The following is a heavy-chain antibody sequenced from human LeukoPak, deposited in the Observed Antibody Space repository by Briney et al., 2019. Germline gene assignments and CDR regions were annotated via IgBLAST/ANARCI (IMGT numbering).Heavy chain of an antibody. CDR1: GFSFSTSS. Sequence: SRGSLRLSSAASGFSFSTSSMSWVRQTPGNGLDWISHLRGSSATPHYADSVKGRFTISRDNARNSLYLQMNDLRAEDTGVYFCARDARSHCGTDACYGPYFDYWGQGSLVTVSS. CDR3: ARDARSHCGTDACYGPYFDY. V-gene: IGHV3-48*01. CDR2: LRGSSATP. D-gene: IGHD2-2*01. J-gene: IGHJ4*02.